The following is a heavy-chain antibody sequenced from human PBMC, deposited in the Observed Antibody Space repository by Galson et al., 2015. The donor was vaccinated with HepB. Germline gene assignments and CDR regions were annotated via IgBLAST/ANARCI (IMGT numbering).Heavy chain of an antibody. V-gene: IGHV3-21*01. CDR3: AREEAFGSYYYYYGMDV. CDR2: ISSSSTYI. CDR1: GFTFSSYN. D-gene: IGHD3-3*02. J-gene: IGHJ6*02. Sequence: SLRLSCAASGFTFSSYNMNWVRQAPGKGLEWVSGISSSSTYIYYADSVKGRFTISRDNAKRSLYRQMNSLGAEDTAVYDCAREEAFGSYYYYYGMDVWGQGTTVTVSS.